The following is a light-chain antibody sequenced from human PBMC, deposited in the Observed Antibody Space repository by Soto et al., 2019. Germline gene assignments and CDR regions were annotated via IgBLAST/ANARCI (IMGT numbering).Light chain of an antibody. CDR2: DDS. J-gene: IGKJ5*01. V-gene: IGKV3-11*01. Sequence: EIVLTQFPDTLSLSPGERATLSCRASQSISGYLSWYQQKPGQAPRLLIYDDSNRATGIPARFSGSGSGTDFILTISSLEPEDFAVYYCQQRAKWPGTFGQGTRLEIK. CDR1: QSISGY. CDR3: QQRAKWPGT.